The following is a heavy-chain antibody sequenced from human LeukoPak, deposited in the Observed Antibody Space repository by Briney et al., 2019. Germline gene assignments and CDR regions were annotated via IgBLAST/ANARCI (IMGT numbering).Heavy chain of an antibody. CDR2: VYWDDVK. Sequence: ESGPTLVNPTQTLTLTCTFSGFSLSTSGVGVGWIRQPPEKALEWLAVVYWDDVKRYSLSLKSRFTIAKDTSKNQVVLTMTNMDPVDTATYYCARAWYNWNDYFYYMDVWGKGTTVTVSS. CDR1: GFSLSTSGVG. J-gene: IGHJ6*03. V-gene: IGHV2-5*02. CDR3: ARAWYNWNDYFYYMDV. D-gene: IGHD1-1*01.